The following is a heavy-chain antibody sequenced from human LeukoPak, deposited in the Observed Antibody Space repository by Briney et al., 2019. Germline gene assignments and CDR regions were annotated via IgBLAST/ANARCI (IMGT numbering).Heavy chain of an antibody. CDR2: IYYSGTI. V-gene: IGHV4-59*01. CDR1: GGSMSGYY. CDR3: ARTRLSEYYFDY. J-gene: IGHJ4*02. D-gene: IGHD6-19*01. Sequence: SETLSLTCTVSGGSMSGYYWSWIRQSPGKGLEWIAYIYYSGTINYNPYLKSRATISVDTSKDQFSLNLSSVAAADTAVYYCARTRLSEYYFDYWGQGIPVTVSS.